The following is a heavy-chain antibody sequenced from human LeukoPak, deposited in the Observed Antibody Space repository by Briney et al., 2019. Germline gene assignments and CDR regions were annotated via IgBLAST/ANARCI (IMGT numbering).Heavy chain of an antibody. Sequence: GGSLRLSCAASGFTFSSFWMSWVRQAPGKGLEWVANIKQDGSEKNYVDSVRGRFTISRDNAKNSLYLQMNSLRAEDTAVYYCAKDDEGYYWGQGILVTVSS. CDR3: AKDDEGYY. J-gene: IGHJ4*02. CDR2: IKQDGSEK. V-gene: IGHV3-7*04. CDR1: GFTFSSFW. D-gene: IGHD3-3*01.